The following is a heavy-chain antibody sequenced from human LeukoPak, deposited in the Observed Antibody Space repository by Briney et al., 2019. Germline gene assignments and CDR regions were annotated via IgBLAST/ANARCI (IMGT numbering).Heavy chain of an antibody. CDR3: ATKIWVSY. V-gene: IGHV3-30*02. CDR2: IRYDGSNK. Sequence: GGSLRLSCAASGFTFSSYGMHSVRQAPRKGLEWVAFIRYDGSNKYYADSVKGRFTISRDNSKNTLYLQMNSLRAEDTAVYYCATKIWVSYWGQGTLVTVSS. D-gene: IGHD7-27*01. J-gene: IGHJ4*02. CDR1: GFTFSSYG.